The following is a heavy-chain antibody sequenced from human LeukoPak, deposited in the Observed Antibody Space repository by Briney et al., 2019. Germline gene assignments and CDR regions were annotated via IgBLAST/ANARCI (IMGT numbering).Heavy chain of an antibody. J-gene: IGHJ2*01. Sequence: ASVKVSCKASGYSFTGYYIHWVRQAPGQGLEWMGWINPNSGGTKYAQKFQGRVTMTRDTSISTAYMEPSRLTSDDTAVFYCARVLRDWYFDLWGRGTLVTVSS. V-gene: IGHV1-2*02. CDR2: INPNSGGT. CDR3: ARVLRDWYFDL. CDR1: GYSFTGYY.